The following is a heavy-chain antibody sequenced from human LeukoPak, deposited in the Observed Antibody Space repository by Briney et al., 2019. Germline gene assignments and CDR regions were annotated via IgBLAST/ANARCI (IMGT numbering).Heavy chain of an antibody. CDR1: GGSISSSGYC. CDR3: ARITELMIVVP. CDR2: IYYSGNT. V-gene: IGHV4-39*07. D-gene: IGHD3-22*01. J-gene: IGHJ4*02. Sequence: SETLSLTCTVSGGSISSSGYCWGWVRLPPGKGLEWIGSIYYSGNTYYNPSLKSRVTISVDTSKNQFSLKLSSVTAADTAVYYCARITELMIVVPWGQGTLVTVSS.